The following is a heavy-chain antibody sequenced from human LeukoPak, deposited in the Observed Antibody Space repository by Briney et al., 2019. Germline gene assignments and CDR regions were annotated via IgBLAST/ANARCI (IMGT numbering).Heavy chain of an antibody. V-gene: IGHV4-59*01. CDR3: ARDRRRDLLHAFDI. J-gene: IGHJ3*02. D-gene: IGHD1-26*01. Sequence: SETLSLTCTVSGGTISRYYWSWIRQPPGKGLEWIAYIDYYGSTNYNPSLKSRLTISLDASKNQFSLKLSSVTAADTAVYYCARDRRRDLLHAFDIWGQGTMVTVSS. CDR2: IDYYGST. CDR1: GGTISRYY.